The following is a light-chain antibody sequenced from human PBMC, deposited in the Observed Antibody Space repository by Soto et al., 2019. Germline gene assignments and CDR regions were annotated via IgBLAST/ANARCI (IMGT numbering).Light chain of an antibody. V-gene: IGLV2-14*01. CDR3: SSYTSSSTLHVA. CDR2: DVS. CDR1: SSDVGGYNY. Sequence: QSVLTQPASVSGSPGQSITISCTGTSSDVGGYNYVSWYQQHPGKAPKLMIYDVSNRPSGVSNRFSGSKSGNTASLTISGLQAEDEADYYCSSYTSSSTLHVAFGGGTKLTVL. J-gene: IGLJ2*01.